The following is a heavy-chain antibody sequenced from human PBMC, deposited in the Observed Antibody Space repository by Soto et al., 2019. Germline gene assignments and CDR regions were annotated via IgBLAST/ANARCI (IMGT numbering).Heavy chain of an antibody. V-gene: IGHV3-9*01. CDR1: GFTFDNYA. CDR2: LNWNSGDI. Sequence: GGSLRLSCVASGFTFDNYAMHWVRQAPGKGLEWVSGLNWNSGDIGYADSVKGRFTISRDNAENSLYLRMNSLRTDDTAFYYCAKDMGGYPPYYFDYWGQGTLVTVSS. D-gene: IGHD3-22*01. J-gene: IGHJ4*02. CDR3: AKDMGGYPPYYFDY.